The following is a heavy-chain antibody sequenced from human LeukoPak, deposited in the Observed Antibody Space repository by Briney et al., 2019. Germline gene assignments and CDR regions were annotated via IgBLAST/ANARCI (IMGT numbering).Heavy chain of an antibody. D-gene: IGHD4-17*01. CDR1: GFTFSSYA. V-gene: IGHV3-23*01. CDR3: AAAVTTGRAEHY. J-gene: IGHJ4*02. CDR2: INNGGTDT. Sequence: GGSLRLSCAASGFTFSSYAMTWVRQAPGMGLEWVSSINNGGTDTYYADSVKGRFTISRDNSKNTLYLQINSLSADDTAVYYCAAAVTTGRAEHYWGQGTLVTVSS.